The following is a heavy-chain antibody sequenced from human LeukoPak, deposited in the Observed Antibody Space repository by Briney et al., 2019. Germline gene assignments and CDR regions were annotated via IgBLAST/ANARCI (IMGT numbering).Heavy chain of an antibody. V-gene: IGHV3-9*01. CDR1: GFTFDDYA. CDR3: AKDEY. Sequence: QTGGSLRLSCAASGFTFDDYAMHWVRQAPGKGLEWVSGLSWNSGTIGYADSVKGGFTISRDNAKNSLYLQMNSLRAEDTALYYCAKDEYWGQGTLVTVSS. CDR2: LSWNSGTI. J-gene: IGHJ4*02.